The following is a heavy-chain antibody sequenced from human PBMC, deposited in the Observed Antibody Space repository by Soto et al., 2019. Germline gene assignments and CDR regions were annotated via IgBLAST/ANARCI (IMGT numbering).Heavy chain of an antibody. CDR1: GYSFRHTD. CDR3: ARARRCAAVGGTTYSSYMDV. D-gene: IGHD6-19*01. CDR2: MNPNTGDT. Sequence: QVHLVQSGAEVKKPGASVRVSCKASGYSFRHTDITWLRQASGHGLEWLGWMNPNTGDTGVAQQFKGRLILTANTSISTAYLTLGGLTFDDTAIVFCARARRCAAVGGTTYSSYMDVWGEGTRVTVSS. J-gene: IGHJ6*03. V-gene: IGHV1-8*02.